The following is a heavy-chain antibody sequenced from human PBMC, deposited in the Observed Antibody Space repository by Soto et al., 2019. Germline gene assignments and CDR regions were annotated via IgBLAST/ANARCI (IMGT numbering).Heavy chain of an antibody. CDR1: GGSISSSGYY. Sequence: SETLSLTCTVSGGSISSSGYYWGWIRQPPGKGLEWIGSIYYSGSTYYTPSLKSRVTISVDTSKNQFSLKLSSVTAADTAVYYCASPPATTESRFLERSFIGNDPFDIWGQGTMVTVSS. CDR2: IYYSGST. V-gene: IGHV4-39*01. D-gene: IGHD3-3*01. CDR3: ASPPATTESRFLERSFIGNDPFDI. J-gene: IGHJ3*02.